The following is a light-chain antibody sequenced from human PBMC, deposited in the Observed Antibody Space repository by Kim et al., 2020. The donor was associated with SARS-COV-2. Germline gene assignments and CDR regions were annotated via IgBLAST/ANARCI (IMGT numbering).Light chain of an antibody. CDR2: DVG. CDR3: SSYTTSTTRV. Sequence: QSALTRPASVSGSPGQSITISCSGSSSDVGGYNYVSWYQQHQGKAPKLIIYDVGTRPSGVSYRFSGSKSGNTASLTISGLQTEDEADYYCSSYTTSTTRVFGGGTQLTVL. J-gene: IGLJ3*02. CDR1: SSDVGGYNY. V-gene: IGLV2-14*03.